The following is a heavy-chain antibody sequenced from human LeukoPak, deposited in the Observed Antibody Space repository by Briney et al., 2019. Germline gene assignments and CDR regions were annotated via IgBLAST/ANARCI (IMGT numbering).Heavy chain of an antibody. CDR3: ARFNYDILTGSHGVFDY. J-gene: IGHJ4*02. CDR2: IWYDGSNK. Sequence: GGSLRLSYAASGFTFSSYGMHWVRQAPGKGLEWVAVIWYDGSNKYYADSVKGRFTISRDNSKNTLYLQMNSLRAEDTAVYYCARFNYDILTGSHGVFDYWGQGTLVTVSS. CDR1: GFTFSSYG. V-gene: IGHV3-33*01. D-gene: IGHD3-9*01.